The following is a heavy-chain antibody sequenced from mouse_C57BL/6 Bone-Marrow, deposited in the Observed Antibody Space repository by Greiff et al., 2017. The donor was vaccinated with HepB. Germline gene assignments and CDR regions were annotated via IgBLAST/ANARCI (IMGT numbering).Heavy chain of an antibody. CDR2: INPDSSTI. D-gene: IGHD2-1*01. Sequence: CEASGVDFSRYWMSWVRRAPGKGLEWIGEINPDSSTINYAPSLKDKFIISRDNAKNTLYLQMSKVRSEDTALYYCASYYGNYGFAYWGQGTLVTVSA. V-gene: IGHV4-1*01. CDR3: ASYYGNYGFAY. J-gene: IGHJ3*01. CDR1: GVDFSRYW.